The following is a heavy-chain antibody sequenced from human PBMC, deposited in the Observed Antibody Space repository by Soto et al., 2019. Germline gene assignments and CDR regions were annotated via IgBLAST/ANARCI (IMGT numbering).Heavy chain of an antibody. CDR2: ISGSGGST. Sequence: PGGSLRLSCAASGFTFSSYAMSWVRQAPGKGLEWVSAISGSGGSTYYADSVKGRFTISRDNSKNKLYLQMNSLRAEDTALYYCAKARYDFWSGYQTLHWGQGTLVTVSS. D-gene: IGHD3-3*01. V-gene: IGHV3-23*01. J-gene: IGHJ4*02. CDR3: AKARYDFWSGYQTLH. CDR1: GFTFSSYA.